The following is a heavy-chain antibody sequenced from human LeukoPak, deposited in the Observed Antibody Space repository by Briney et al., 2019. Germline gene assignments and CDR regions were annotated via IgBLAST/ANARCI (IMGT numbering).Heavy chain of an antibody. Sequence: PGGSLRLSCAASGFTFSNYAMSWVRQAPGKGLEWVSAISGSGGNTYYADSVKGRFTISRDNSKNTLYLQLHSLRAEDTAMYYCANTPYYYDSSGHYVLRYYFDYWGQGTLLTVSS. CDR2: ISGSGGNT. CDR3: ANTPYYYDSSGHYVLRYYFDY. J-gene: IGHJ4*02. V-gene: IGHV3-23*01. D-gene: IGHD3-22*01. CDR1: GFTFSNYA.